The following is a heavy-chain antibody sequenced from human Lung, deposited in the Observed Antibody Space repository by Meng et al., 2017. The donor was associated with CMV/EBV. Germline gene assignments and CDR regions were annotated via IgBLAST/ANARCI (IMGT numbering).Heavy chain of an antibody. Sequence: ASXXVSXKASGYTFTTYDINWVRQATGQGLEWMGWMNPNSGNTGYAQKFQGRVTLTRVTSISTAYMELSSLTSDDTAVHYCARTRIEVEPDGRKIKYYNYGMDVXGQGTTVTVSS. J-gene: IGHJ6*02. CDR1: GYTFTTYD. V-gene: IGHV1-8*01. D-gene: IGHD2-2*01. CDR3: ARTRIEVEPDGRKIKYYNYGMDV. CDR2: MNPNSGNT.